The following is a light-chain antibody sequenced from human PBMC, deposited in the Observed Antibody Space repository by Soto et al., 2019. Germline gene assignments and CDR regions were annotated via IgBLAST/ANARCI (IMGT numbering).Light chain of an antibody. V-gene: IGLV2-14*01. CDR2: GVT. Sequence: SALSQPASVSGSLGHSITLSCTGSSGDIGAYNYVSWYQQHPGKAPKLIVYGVTHRPSGVSSRFSASKSAYTASLTISALQAEDEADYYCSSFTTTYFYVLGPGTKVTVL. J-gene: IGLJ1*01. CDR1: SGDIGAYNY. CDR3: SSFTTTYFYV.